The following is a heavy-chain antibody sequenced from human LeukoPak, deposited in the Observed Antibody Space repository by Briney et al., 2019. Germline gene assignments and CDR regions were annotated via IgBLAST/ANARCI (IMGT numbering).Heavy chain of an antibody. V-gene: IGHV3-23*01. J-gene: IGHJ6*03. CDR1: GFTLSKFA. CDR3: AKGRESCSSTSCYVSSYYMDV. D-gene: IGHD2-2*01. CDR2: INDRATGT. Sequence: GGSLRLSCAASGFTLSKFALSWVRQAPGKGLEWVSTINDRATGTYYADSVKGRFTISRDNSKNTLSLQMNSLRAEDTAVYYCAKGRESCSSTSCYVSSYYMDVWGKGTTVTVSS.